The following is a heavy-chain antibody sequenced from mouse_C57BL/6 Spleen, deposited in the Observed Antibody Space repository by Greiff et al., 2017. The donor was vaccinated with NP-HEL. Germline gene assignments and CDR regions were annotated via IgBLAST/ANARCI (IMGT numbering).Heavy chain of an antibody. V-gene: IGHV2-2*01. Sequence: VQLVESGPGLVQPSQSLSITCTVSGFSLTSYGVHWVRQSPGKGLEWLGVIWSGGSTDYNAAFISRLSISKDNSKSQVFFKMNSLQADDTAIYYCARSLITTVVVPFDYWGQGTTLTVSS. CDR3: ARSLITTVVVPFDY. CDR1: GFSLTSYG. J-gene: IGHJ2*01. D-gene: IGHD1-1*01. CDR2: IWSGGST.